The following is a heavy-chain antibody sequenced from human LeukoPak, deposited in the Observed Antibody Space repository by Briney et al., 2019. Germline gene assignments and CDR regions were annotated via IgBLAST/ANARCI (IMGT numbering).Heavy chain of an antibody. CDR1: GFTFDDYA. CDR2: ISWDGGST. D-gene: IGHD6-19*01. CDR3: ARLYSSGWYDY. J-gene: IGHJ4*02. Sequence: GGTLRPSCAASGFTFDDYAMHWVRQAPGKGLEWVSLISWDGGSTYYADSVKGRFTISRDNSKNSLYLQMNSLRAEDTALYYCARLYSSGWYDYWGQGTLVTVSS. V-gene: IGHV3-43D*03.